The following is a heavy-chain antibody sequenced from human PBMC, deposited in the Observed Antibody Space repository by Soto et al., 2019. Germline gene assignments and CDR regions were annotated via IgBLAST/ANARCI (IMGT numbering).Heavy chain of an antibody. V-gene: IGHV4-59*02. CDR2: IHYSGSA. J-gene: IGHJ5*02. Sequence: SETLSLTCTLSGSSVFGYYWTWIRQSPERGLEWIGYIHYSGSANYNPSLNSRLTMSVDRSKSQFSMKLASVTAADTAVYYCARGVGGSGLNWFDPWGQGTLVTVSS. CDR1: GSSVFGYY. D-gene: IGHD6-19*01. CDR3: ARGVGGSGLNWFDP.